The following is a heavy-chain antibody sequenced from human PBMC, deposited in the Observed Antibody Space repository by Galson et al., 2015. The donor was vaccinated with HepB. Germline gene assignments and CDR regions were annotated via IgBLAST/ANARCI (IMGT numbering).Heavy chain of an antibody. CDR2: IYYSGST. V-gene: IGHV4-31*03. J-gene: IGHJ4*03. CDR1: GGSISSGGYY. D-gene: IGHD6-19*01. Sequence: LSLTCTVSGGSISSGGYYWSWIRQHPGKGLEWIGYIYYSGSTYYNPSLKSRVTISVDTSKNQFSLKLSSVTAADTAVYYCASRGIAVAGRDYFDYWGQGTMVTVSS. CDR3: ASRGIAVAGRDYFDY.